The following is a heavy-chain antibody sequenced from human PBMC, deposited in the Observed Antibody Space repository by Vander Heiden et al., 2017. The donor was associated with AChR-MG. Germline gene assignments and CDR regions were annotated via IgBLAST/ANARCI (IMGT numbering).Heavy chain of an antibody. CDR1: AFTVSSNY. CDR3: ARVRLGTSRDWYFDM. V-gene: IGHV3-53*01. Sequence: EVQLVESGGGLIQPGGSLRLSCAASAFTVSSNYMSWVRQAPGKGLEWVSIIYDGGNTYYADSVKGRFTMSRDNPKNTLYLQMNSLRADETAVYYCARVRLGTSRDWYFDMWGRGTLVTVSS. CDR2: IYDGGNT. J-gene: IGHJ2*01. D-gene: IGHD7-27*01.